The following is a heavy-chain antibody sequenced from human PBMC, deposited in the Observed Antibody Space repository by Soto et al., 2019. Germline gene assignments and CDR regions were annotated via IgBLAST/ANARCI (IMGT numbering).Heavy chain of an antibody. CDR2: IIPMLTVT. CDR1: GGTFSTYT. V-gene: IGHV1-69*02. D-gene: IGHD2-2*01. Sequence: QVHLVQSGAEVKKPGSSVKVSCKAAGGTFSTYTLIWVRQAPGQGLEWMGRIIPMLTVTNSAQKFQGRVTLTADKSTNTAFMELTSLRSDDTAAYYCSIGSRSAETFDVWGQGTMVTVSS. CDR3: SIGSRSAETFDV. J-gene: IGHJ3*01.